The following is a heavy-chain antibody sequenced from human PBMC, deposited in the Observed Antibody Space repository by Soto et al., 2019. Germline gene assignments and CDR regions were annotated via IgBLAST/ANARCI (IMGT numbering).Heavy chain of an antibody. CDR2: INTYNGNS. CDR3: ARDCTGGSCFCIY. Sequence: ASVKVSCKASGYTLTNYAISWVRQAPGQGPEWMGWINTYNGNSNYAQKFQGRVTMTTDTSTNTAYMELRSLTSDDPAVYYCARDCTGGSCFCIYWGQGTLVTAPQ. CDR1: GYTLTNYA. D-gene: IGHD2-15*01. V-gene: IGHV1-18*01. J-gene: IGHJ4*02.